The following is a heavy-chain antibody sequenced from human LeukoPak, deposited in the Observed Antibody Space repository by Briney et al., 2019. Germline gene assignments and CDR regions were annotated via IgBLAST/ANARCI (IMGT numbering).Heavy chain of an antibody. J-gene: IGHJ5*02. CDR3: ARVRPVAGRFDP. CDR1: GGSISSYY. CDR2: IYYSGST. V-gene: IGHV4-59*01. D-gene: IGHD2-15*01. Sequence: SETLSLTCTVSGGSISSYYWSWIRQPPGKGLEWIGYIYYSGSTNYNPPLKSRVTISVDTSKNQFSLKLSSVTAADTAVYYCARVRPVAGRFDPWGQGTLVTVSS.